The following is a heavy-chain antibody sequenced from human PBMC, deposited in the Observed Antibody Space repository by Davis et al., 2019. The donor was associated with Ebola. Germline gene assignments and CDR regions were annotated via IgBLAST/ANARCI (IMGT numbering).Heavy chain of an antibody. V-gene: IGHV4-59*01. CDR3: ARMRSKVRYYGMDV. CDR1: GGSISSYY. J-gene: IGHJ6*04. Sequence: SETLSLTCTVSGGSISSYYWSWIRQPPGKGLEWIGYIYYSGSTNYNPSLKSRVTIPVDTSKNQFSLKLSSVTAADTAVYYCARMRSKVRYYGMDVWGKGTTVTVSS. D-gene: IGHD1-26*01. CDR2: IYYSGST.